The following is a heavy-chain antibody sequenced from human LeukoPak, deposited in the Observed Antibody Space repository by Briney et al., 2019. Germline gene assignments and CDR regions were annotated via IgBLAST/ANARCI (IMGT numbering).Heavy chain of an antibody. CDR1: PFTLTTNT. D-gene: IGHD3-10*01. J-gene: IGHJ5*01. CDR3: AKGPSEGWFGWFNS. CDR2: ISGGSTST. V-gene: IGHV3-23*01. Sequence: PGGSLTLSSAATPFTLTTNTMSWDRQAPRNALERVSAISGGSTSTYYADSVKGRFTIARDTSKNTLFLQMNSLRAEDTAIYYCAKGPSEGWFGWFNSWGQGTLVTVSS.